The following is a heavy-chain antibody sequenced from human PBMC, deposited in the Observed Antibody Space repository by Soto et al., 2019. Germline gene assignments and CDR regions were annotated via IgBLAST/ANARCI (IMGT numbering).Heavy chain of an antibody. CDR2: IVAGSGNT. Sequence: SVKVSCKASGFTFTSSAVQWVRQARGQRLEWIGWIVAGSGNTNYAQKFQERVTITRDMSTSTAYMELSSLRSEDTAVYYCAAAYSYDSSGLEPPGNYYYGMDVWGQGTTVVGSS. CDR1: GFTFTSSA. V-gene: IGHV1-58*01. J-gene: IGHJ6*02. D-gene: IGHD3-22*01. CDR3: AAAYSYDSSGLEPPGNYYYGMDV.